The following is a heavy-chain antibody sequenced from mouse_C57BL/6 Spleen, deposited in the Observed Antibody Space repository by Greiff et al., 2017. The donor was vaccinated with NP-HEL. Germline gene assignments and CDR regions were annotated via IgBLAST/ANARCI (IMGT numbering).Heavy chain of an antibody. CDR1: GFTFSSYA. V-gene: IGHV5-9-1*02. CDR3: TRDPYYGSFFDY. Sequence: EVKVVESGEGLVKPGGSLKLSCAASGFTFSSYAMSWVRQTPEKRLEWVAYISSGGDYIYYADTVKGRFTISRDNARNTLYLQMSSLKSEDTAMYYCTRDPYYGSFFDYWGQGTTLTVSS. D-gene: IGHD1-1*01. CDR2: ISSGGDYI. J-gene: IGHJ2*01.